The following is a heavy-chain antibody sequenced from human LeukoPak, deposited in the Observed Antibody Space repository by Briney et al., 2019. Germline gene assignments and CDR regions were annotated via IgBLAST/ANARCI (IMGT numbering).Heavy chain of an antibody. V-gene: IGHV3-48*03. D-gene: IGHD2-8*02. CDR2: ISSSGSTI. J-gene: IGHJ4*02. CDR1: GFTFSSYE. Sequence: GGSLRLSCAASGFTFSSYEMNWVRQAPGRGLEWVSYISSSGSTIYYADSVKSRFTISRDNSKNTVYLQMNNMRVDDTAVYYCATYRQVLLPFESWGQGTLVTVSS. CDR3: ATYRQVLLPFES.